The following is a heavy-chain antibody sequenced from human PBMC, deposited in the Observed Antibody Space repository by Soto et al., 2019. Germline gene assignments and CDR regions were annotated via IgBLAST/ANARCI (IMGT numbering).Heavy chain of an antibody. CDR1: GSSISSIDYY. J-gene: IGHJ3*02. V-gene: IGHV4-39*01. Sequence: QLQLQESGPGLVMPSETLSLTCTVSGSSISSIDYYWGWIRQPPGKGLEWVGTIFYSGNTSYNPSLKRRVTITVSKSKTQFSLKLTSGTAADTAVYYCARLRRDFDSSACAFDIWGQGTMVTVPS. D-gene: IGHD3-22*01. CDR2: IFYSGNT. CDR3: ARLRRDFDSSACAFDI.